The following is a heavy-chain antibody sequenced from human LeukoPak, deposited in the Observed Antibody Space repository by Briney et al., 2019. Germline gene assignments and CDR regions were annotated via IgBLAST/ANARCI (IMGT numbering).Heavy chain of an antibody. J-gene: IGHJ5*02. D-gene: IGHD4-17*01. Sequence: GGSLRLSCAASRFTFSSYGMNWVRQAPGKGLEWASSISTSSYYIYYANSVQGRFTISRDNAKNSLYLQMNSLRAEDTAVYYCAREIEIEDYGDSHWFDPWGQGTLVTVSS. CDR1: RFTFSSYG. V-gene: IGHV3-21*01. CDR3: AREIEIEDYGDSHWFDP. CDR2: ISTSSYYI.